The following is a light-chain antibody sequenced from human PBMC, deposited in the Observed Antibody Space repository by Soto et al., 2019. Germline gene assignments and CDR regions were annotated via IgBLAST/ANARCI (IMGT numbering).Light chain of an antibody. CDR2: DAS. J-gene: IGKJ5*01. CDR1: QSVSSW. Sequence: IPLTQSPSSLSASVGDRVTLTCRASQSVSSWVAWYHLKPGKAPKLLIYDASNLEAGVPSRFRGSGSGTDFTFTISRLQPEDIATYYCQQYENLPTFGQGTRLEIK. V-gene: IGKV1-33*01. CDR3: QQYENLPT.